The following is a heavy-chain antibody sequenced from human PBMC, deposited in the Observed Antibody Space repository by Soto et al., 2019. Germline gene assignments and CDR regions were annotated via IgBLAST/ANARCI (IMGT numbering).Heavy chain of an antibody. CDR3: ARDYYDSSGQYQTQGETDY. D-gene: IGHD3-22*01. J-gene: IGHJ4*02. V-gene: IGHV1-69*12. CDR2: SIRIFVTA. CDR1: GGTFSSYA. Sequence: QVQLVQSGAEVKKPGSSVKVSCKASGGTFSSYAISLVRQAPGQGRGGMGVSIRIFVTANYAQKFQGRVTITAGESTSTSYMALRSLRSEDTAVYYCARDYYDSSGQYQTQGETDYWGQGTLVTVSS.